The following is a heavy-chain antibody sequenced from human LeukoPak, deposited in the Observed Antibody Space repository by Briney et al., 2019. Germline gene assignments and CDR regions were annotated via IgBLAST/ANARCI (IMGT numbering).Heavy chain of an antibody. CDR2: ISYDGSNK. V-gene: IGHV3-30*04. J-gene: IGHJ4*02. CDR3: AREDDSSGYNFDY. Sequence: PGRSLRLSCAASGFTFSSYAMHWVRQAPGKGLEWVAVISYDGSNKYYADSVKGRFTISSDNSKNTLYLQMNSLRAEDTAVYYCAREDDSSGYNFDYWGQGTLATVSS. D-gene: IGHD3-22*01. CDR1: GFTFSSYA.